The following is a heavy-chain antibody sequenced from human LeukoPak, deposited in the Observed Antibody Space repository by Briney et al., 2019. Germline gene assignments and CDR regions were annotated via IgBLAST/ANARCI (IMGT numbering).Heavy chain of an antibody. CDR3: ARVRYCSSTSCYRRRFNFDY. Sequence: SETLSLTCTVSGYSISSGYYWGWIRQPPGKGLEWSGSISHSGSTYYNPSLKSRVTISVDTSKNQFSLKLSSVNAADTAVYYCARVRYCSSTSCYRRRFNFDYWGQGTLVTVSS. CDR2: ISHSGST. J-gene: IGHJ4*02. D-gene: IGHD2-2*01. V-gene: IGHV4-38-2*02. CDR1: GYSISSGYY.